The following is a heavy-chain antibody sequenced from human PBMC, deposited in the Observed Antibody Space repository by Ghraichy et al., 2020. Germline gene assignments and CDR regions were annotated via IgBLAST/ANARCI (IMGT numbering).Heavy chain of an antibody. D-gene: IGHD1-26*01. J-gene: IGHJ4*02. Sequence: GGSLRLSCAASGFTFRSYAMSRVRQAPGKGLEWVSGISSKGGGTYYADSVKGRFTISRDNSKNTLYLQMNSVRAEDTAVYYCAKANFGSGNYFSPIDYWGQGTLVTVSS. V-gene: IGHV3-23*01. CDR1: GFTFRSYA. CDR2: ISSKGGGT. CDR3: AKANFGSGNYFSPIDY.